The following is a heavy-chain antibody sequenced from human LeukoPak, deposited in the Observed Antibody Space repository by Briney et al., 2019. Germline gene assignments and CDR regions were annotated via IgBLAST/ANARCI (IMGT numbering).Heavy chain of an antibody. V-gene: IGHV1-2*02. CDR1: GYTFTGYY. J-gene: IGHJ5*02. CDR3: ARVVVPAAKVPWFDP. CDR2: INPNSGGT. Sequence: ASVKVSCKASGYTFTGYYMHWVRQAPGQGLEWMGWINPNSGGTNYAQKFQGRVTITADKSTSTAYMELSSLRSEDTAVYYCARVVVPAAKVPWFDPWGQGTLVTVSS. D-gene: IGHD2-2*01.